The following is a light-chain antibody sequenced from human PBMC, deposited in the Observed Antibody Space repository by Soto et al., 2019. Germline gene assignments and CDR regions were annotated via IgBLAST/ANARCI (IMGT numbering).Light chain of an antibody. CDR2: GTS. CDR3: QSYDSSLSGWV. Sequence: QSVLTQPPSVSGAPGQSVTISCTGSSSNIWAGYDVHWYQQLPGTAPKLLIYGTSNRPSGVPDRFSGSKSGTSASLAITGLQAEDEADYYCQSYDSSLSGWVFGGGTKLTVL. CDR1: SSNIWAGYD. V-gene: IGLV1-40*01. J-gene: IGLJ3*02.